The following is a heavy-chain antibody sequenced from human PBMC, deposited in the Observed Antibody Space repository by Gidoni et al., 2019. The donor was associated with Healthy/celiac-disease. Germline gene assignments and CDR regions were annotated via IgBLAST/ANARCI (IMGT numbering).Heavy chain of an antibody. CDR3: AKEFGIGDYKGDYFDY. J-gene: IGHJ4*02. V-gene: IGHV3-30*18. CDR1: YLTFPRYG. Sequence: VPLVGSGVAVVYPGRSVILSYVASYLTFPRYGMHWVRQAPGKGLEWVAVISYDGSNKYYADSVKGRFTISRDNSKNTLYLQMNSLRAEDTAVYYCAKEFGIGDYKGDYFDYWGQGTLVTVSS. CDR2: ISYDGSNK. D-gene: IGHD4-17*01.